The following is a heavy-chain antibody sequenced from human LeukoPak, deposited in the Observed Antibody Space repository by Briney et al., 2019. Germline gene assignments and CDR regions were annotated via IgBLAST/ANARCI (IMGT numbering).Heavy chain of an antibody. J-gene: IGHJ4*02. V-gene: IGHV3-20*04. D-gene: IGHD3-22*01. Sequence: GGSLRLSCATSGFTFNDYGMSWVRQAPGKGLEWVSGINCNGAGTGYADSVKGRFTISRDKAKNSLYLQMNSLRAEDTALYYCARDLLITMIPDAWGQGTLVTVSS. CDR3: ARDLLITMIPDA. CDR1: GFTFNDYG. CDR2: INCNGAGT.